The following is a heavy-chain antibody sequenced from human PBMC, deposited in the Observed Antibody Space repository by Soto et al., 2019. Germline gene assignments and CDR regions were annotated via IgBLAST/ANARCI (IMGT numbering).Heavy chain of an antibody. Sequence: SVKVSCKASGGTFSSYAISWVRQAPGQGLEWMGGIIPIFGTANYAQKFQGGVTITADESTSTAYMELSSLRSEDTAVYYCARDYCSGGSCYSSGSWFDPWGQGTLVTVSS. CDR3: ARDYCSGGSCYSSGSWFDP. D-gene: IGHD2-15*01. J-gene: IGHJ5*02. CDR1: GGTFSSYA. CDR2: IIPIFGTA. V-gene: IGHV1-69*13.